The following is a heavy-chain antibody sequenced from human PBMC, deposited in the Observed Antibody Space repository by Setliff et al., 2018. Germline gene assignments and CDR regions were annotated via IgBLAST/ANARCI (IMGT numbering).Heavy chain of an antibody. J-gene: IGHJ4*02. Sequence: PSETLSLTCTVSGGSISSYYWSWIRQPAGKGLEWIGRIYTSGSTNYNPSLKSRVTMSVDTSKNQFSLKLSPVTAADTAVYYCASKYKDTAMVTALFDYWGQGTLVTVSS. D-gene: IGHD5-18*01. CDR3: ASKYKDTAMVTALFDY. CDR1: GGSISSYY. CDR2: IYTSGST. V-gene: IGHV4-4*07.